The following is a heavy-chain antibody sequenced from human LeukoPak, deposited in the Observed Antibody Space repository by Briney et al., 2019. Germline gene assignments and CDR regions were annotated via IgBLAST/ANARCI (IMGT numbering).Heavy chain of an antibody. CDR2: IWYDGSNK. D-gene: IGHD3-22*01. CDR1: GFTFRTYG. V-gene: IGHV3-33*01. J-gene: IGHJ4*02. CDR3: ARGTRYDSSGYYSQDLDY. Sequence: GGSLRLSCAASGFTFRTYGMHWVRQAPGKGLEWASVIWYDGSNKYYADSVKGRFTISRDNSKNTLYLQMNSLRAEDTAVYYCARGTRYDSSGYYSQDLDYWGQGTLVTVSS.